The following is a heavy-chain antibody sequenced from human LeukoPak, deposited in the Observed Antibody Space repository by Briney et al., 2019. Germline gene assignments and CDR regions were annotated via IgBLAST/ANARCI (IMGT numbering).Heavy chain of an antibody. CDR1: GYTFINNW. J-gene: IGHJ4*02. D-gene: IGHD3-10*01. CDR2: INPTGTTT. CDR3: ARAMVRGVSNPFDY. Sequence: ASVKVSCKASGYTFINNWMHWVRQAPGQGLEWVGLINPTGTTTLYAQKFQGRVTLTRDMSTSTDYMESRSLKSEDTAVYYCARAMVRGVSNPFDYWGQGTLVTVSS. V-gene: IGHV1-46*01.